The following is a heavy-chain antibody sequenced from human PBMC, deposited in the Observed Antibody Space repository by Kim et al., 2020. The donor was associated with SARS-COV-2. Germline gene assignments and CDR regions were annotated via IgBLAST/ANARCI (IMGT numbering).Heavy chain of an antibody. V-gene: IGHV3-49*04. CDR3: TRDGYSSSWITDNDAFDI. CDR2: IRSKAYGGTT. Sequence: GGSLRLSCTASGFTFGDYAMSWVRQAPGKGLEWVGFIRSKAYGGTTEYAASVKGRFTISRDDSKSIAYLQMNSLKTEDTAVYYCTRDGYSSSWITDNDAFDIWGQGQWSPSLQ. CDR1: GFTFGDYA. D-gene: IGHD6-13*01. J-gene: IGHJ3*02.